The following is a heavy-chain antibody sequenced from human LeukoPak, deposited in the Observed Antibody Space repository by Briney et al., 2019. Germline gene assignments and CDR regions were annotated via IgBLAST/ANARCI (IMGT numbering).Heavy chain of an antibody. J-gene: IGHJ4*02. V-gene: IGHV1-24*01. CDR2: FDPEDGET. D-gene: IGHD6-6*01. CDR1: GYTLTELS. Sequence: ASVKVSCKVSGYTLTELSVHWVRQAPGKGLEWMGGFDPEDGETIYAQKFQGRVTMTEDTSTDTAYMELSSLRSEDTAVYYCATRIAARRGYFDYWGQGTLVTVSS. CDR3: ATRIAARRGYFDY.